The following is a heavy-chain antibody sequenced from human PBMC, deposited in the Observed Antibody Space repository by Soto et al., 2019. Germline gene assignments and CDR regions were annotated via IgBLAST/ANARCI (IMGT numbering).Heavy chain of an antibody. V-gene: IGHV3-64*02. Sequence: PGGSLRLSCAASGFTFSSYAMHWVRQAPGKGLEYVSAISSNGGSTYYADSVKGRFTISRDNSKNTLYLQMGSLRAEDMAVYYCARGYCTNGVCPGVFDYWGQGTRVTVSA. J-gene: IGHJ4*02. CDR2: ISSNGGST. CDR1: GFTFSSYA. CDR3: ARGYCTNGVCPGVFDY. D-gene: IGHD2-8*01.